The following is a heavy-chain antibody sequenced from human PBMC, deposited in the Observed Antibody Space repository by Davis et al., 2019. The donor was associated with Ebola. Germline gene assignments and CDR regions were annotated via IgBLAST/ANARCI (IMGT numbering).Heavy chain of an antibody. Sequence: AASVKVSCKASEGTFSSYAISWVRQAPGQGLEWMGRIIPILGIANYAQKFQGRVTITADKSTSTAYMELSSLRSEDTAVYYCARDRWDIVVVPAAIPYYYGMDVWGQGTTVTVSS. CDR1: EGTFSSYA. V-gene: IGHV1-69*04. D-gene: IGHD2-2*02. J-gene: IGHJ6*02. CDR3: ARDRWDIVVVPAAIPYYYGMDV. CDR2: IIPILGIA.